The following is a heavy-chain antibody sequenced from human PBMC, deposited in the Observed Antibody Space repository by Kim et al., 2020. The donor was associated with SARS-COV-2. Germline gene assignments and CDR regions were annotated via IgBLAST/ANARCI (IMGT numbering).Heavy chain of an antibody. J-gene: IGHJ3*02. V-gene: IGHV3-64D*09. D-gene: IGHD1-20*01. CDR1: GFTFSSHA. Sequence: GGSLRLSCSASGFTFSSHAMHWVRQAPGKGLEYVSAISSNGGSTYYADSVKGRFTISRDNSKNTLYLQMSSLRAEDTAVYYCVKDPSPLRIPLTPVGDDIWGQGTMVTVSS. CDR3: VKDPSPLRIPLTPVGDDI. CDR2: ISSNGGST.